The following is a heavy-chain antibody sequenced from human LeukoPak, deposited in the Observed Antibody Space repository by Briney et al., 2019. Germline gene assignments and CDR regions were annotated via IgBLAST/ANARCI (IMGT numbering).Heavy chain of an antibody. CDR3: AKTRGGTYYGDSFDI. CDR2: IYYSGRV. CDR1: GDSITRSDW. D-gene: IGHD1-26*01. J-gene: IGHJ3*02. V-gene: IGHV4-28*05. Sequence: SETLSLTCAVSGDSITRSDWWAWIRQPPGKGLEWLGNIYYSGRVYHNPSLQTRVTMSVDSSKNQFSLRLGSVTAVDTAVYFCAKTRGGTYYGDSFDIWGQGILVTVSS.